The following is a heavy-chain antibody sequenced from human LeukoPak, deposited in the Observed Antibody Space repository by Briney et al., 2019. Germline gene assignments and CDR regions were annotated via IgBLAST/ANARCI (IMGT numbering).Heavy chain of an antibody. CDR2: ISGSGGST. CDR3: AKTIYVSSGYYYFDD. V-gene: IGHV3-23*01. Sequence: GGSLRLSCAASGFTFSSYAMSWVRQAPGKGLEWVSAISGSGGSTYYADSVKGRFTISRDNSKNTLYLQMNSLRAEDTAVYYYAKTIYVSSGYYYFDDWGQGPLVTVSS. D-gene: IGHD3-22*01. CDR1: GFTFSSYA. J-gene: IGHJ4*02.